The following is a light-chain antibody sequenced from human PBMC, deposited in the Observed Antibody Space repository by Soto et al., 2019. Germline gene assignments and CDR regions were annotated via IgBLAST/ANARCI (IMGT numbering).Light chain of an antibody. CDR3: QQYYSSPRT. V-gene: IGKV3-20*01. CDR2: GAS. CDR1: QSVNSVY. Sequence: EIVLTQSPGTLSLSPGERATLSCRASQSVNSVYLAWYQQKPGQAPRLLIYGASSRVSGIPDRFSGSGSGTDFTLTISRLDPEDFAVYFCQQYYSSPRTFGQGTKVEIK. J-gene: IGKJ1*01.